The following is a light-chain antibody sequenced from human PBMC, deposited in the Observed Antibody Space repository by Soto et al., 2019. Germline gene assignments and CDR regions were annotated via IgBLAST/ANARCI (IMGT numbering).Light chain of an antibody. CDR3: QQYYSTPPYT. Sequence: IVMTQSPDSLAVSLGERATINCKSSQSVFYSSNNKNYLAWYRQKPGQPPKLLIYWASIRESGVPDRISGSGSGTDFTLTISSLQAEDVAVYYCQQYYSTPPYTFRQGTKLEIK. CDR2: WAS. CDR1: QSVFYSSNNKNY. V-gene: IGKV4-1*01. J-gene: IGKJ2*01.